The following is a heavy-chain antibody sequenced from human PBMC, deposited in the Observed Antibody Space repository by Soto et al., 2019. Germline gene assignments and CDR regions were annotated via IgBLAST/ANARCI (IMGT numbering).Heavy chain of an antibody. J-gene: IGHJ6*02. V-gene: IGHV3-74*01. CDR2: LNSDGSSK. CDR1: GFTFNTYW. Sequence: GGSLRLSCAASGFTFNTYWMHWVRQAPGRGLVWVSRLNSDGSSKYYGDSMKGRFTISRDNADNTVYLQMKSLRDEETAVFFCVKGFKNYYPMDVWGQGTRVTFS. CDR3: VKGFKNYYPMDV.